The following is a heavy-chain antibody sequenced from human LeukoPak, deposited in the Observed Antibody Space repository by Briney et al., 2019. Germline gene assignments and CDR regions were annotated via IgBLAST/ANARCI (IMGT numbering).Heavy chain of an antibody. V-gene: IGHV3-30-3*02. CDR3: AKTFRRYSSGWYYFDY. J-gene: IGHJ4*02. CDR2: ISYDGSNK. CDR1: GFTFSSYA. D-gene: IGHD6-19*01. Sequence: GGSLRLSCAASGFTFSSYAMHWARQAPGKGLEWVAVISYDGSNKYYADSVKGRFTISRDNSKNTLYLQMNSLRAEDTAVYYCAKTFRRYSSGWYYFDYWGQGTLVTVSS.